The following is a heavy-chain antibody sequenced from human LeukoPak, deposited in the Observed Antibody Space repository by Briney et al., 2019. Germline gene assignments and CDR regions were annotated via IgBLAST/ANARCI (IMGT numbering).Heavy chain of an antibody. CDR2: IYYSGST. CDR1: GGSISDYY. D-gene: IGHD3-22*01. CDR3: VTYYFDSSGPKKNY. J-gene: IGHJ4*02. V-gene: IGHV4-59*12. Sequence: SETLSLTCTVSGGSISDYYWSWIRQAPGKGLEWIGYIYYSGSTNYNPSLKSRVTISVDTSKKQFSLKLSSVTAADTAVYYCVTYYFDSSGPKKNYWGQGTLVTVSS.